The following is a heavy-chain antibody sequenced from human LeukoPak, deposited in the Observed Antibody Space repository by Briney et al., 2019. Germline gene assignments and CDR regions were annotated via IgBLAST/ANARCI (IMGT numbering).Heavy chain of an antibody. V-gene: IGHV3-64*04. CDR1: GFTFNNYA. CDR2: ISNNGGTK. J-gene: IGHJ4*02. D-gene: IGHD3-22*01. CDR3: AKYDTFRYFDY. Sequence: GGSLRLSCSASGFTFNNYAIHWVRQAPGKGLGYVSGISNNGGTKFYADSVKGRFTISRDNSKSMLYLQMNSLRAEDTAVYYCAKYDTFRYFDYWGQGTLVTVSS.